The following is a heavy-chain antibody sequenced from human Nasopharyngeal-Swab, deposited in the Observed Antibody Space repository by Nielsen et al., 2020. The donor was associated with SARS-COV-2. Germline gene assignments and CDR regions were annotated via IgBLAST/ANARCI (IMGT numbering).Heavy chain of an antibody. V-gene: IGHV3-30-3*01. D-gene: IGHD6-13*01. Sequence: GESLKISCAASGFTFSSYAMHWVRQAPGKGLEWVAVISYDGSKKYYADSVKGRFTISRDNSKNTLYQQMNSLRAEDTAVYYCARDQGSSWYTYYYYYGMDVWGQGTTVTVSS. CDR2: ISYDGSKK. CDR3: ARDQGSSWYTYYYYYGMDV. J-gene: IGHJ6*02. CDR1: GFTFSSYA.